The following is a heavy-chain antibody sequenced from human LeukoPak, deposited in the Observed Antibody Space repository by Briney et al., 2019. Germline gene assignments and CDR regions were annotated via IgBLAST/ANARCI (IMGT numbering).Heavy chain of an antibody. V-gene: IGHV3-30*14. CDR2: ISYDGSNK. J-gene: IGHJ6*02. CDR3: ARERGYYYGMDV. CDR1: GFTFSSYA. Sequence: GRSLRLSCAASGFTFSSYAMHWVRQAPGKGLEWVAVISYDGSNKYYADSVKGRFTISRDNSKNTLYLQMNSLRAEDTAVYYCARERGYYYGMDVWGQGTTVTVSS.